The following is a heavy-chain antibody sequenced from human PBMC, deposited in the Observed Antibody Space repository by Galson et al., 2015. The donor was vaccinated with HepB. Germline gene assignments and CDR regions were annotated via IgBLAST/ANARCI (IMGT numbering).Heavy chain of an antibody. CDR2: FDPEDGET. CDR3: ATDGADVPGYYESFIGTRAFDL. D-gene: IGHD3-22*01. V-gene: IGHV1-24*01. J-gene: IGHJ3*01. Sequence: SVKVSCKVSGHTLTELVIHWVRQAPGEGLEWMGGFDPEDGETINAQKFQGRVTDSEDIYTETAYMELRSLRSDDTAVYYCATDGADVPGYYESFIGTRAFDLWSQGTLVTVSS. CDR1: GHTLTELV.